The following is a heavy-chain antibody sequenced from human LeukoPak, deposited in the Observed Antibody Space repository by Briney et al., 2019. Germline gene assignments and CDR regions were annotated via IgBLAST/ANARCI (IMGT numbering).Heavy chain of an antibody. CDR2: IIPIFGTA. V-gene: IGHV1-69*05. CDR1: GGTFSSYA. D-gene: IGHD3-22*01. J-gene: IGHJ6*03. Sequence: SVKVSCKASGGTFSSYAISRVRQAPGQGLEWMGGIIPIFGTANYAQKFQGRVTITTDESTSTAYMELSSLRSEDTAVYYCARSPRPHDSSGYYPNYYYYYYMDVWGKGTTVTVSS. CDR3: ARSPRPHDSSGYYPNYYYYYYMDV.